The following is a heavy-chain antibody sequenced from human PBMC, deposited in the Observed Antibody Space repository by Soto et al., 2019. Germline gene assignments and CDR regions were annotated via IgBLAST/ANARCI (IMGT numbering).Heavy chain of an antibody. CDR2: IYYTGST. Sequence: TSETLSLTCTVSGGSINSAGYYWSWLRQHPGQGLEWIGNIYYTGSTNYNPSLKSRVVISIDTSKNHFSLNLSSVTAADTAVYYCARVQTIFGIITVFDYWGQGTLVTVSS. J-gene: IGHJ4*02. CDR3: ARVQTIFGIITVFDY. V-gene: IGHV4-31*03. CDR1: GGSINSAGYY. D-gene: IGHD3-3*01.